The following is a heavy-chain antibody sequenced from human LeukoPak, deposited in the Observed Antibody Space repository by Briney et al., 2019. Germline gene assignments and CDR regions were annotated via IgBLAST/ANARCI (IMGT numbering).Heavy chain of an antibody. Sequence: SETLSLTCTVSGGSISSSSYYWGWIRQPPGKGLEWIGSIYYSGSAYYNPSLKSRVTISVDTSKNQFSLKLSSVAAADMAVYYCAKLTPIGELQLDAFDIWGQGTMVTVSS. J-gene: IGHJ3*02. CDR1: GGSISSSSYY. CDR2: IYYSGSA. V-gene: IGHV4-39*07. D-gene: IGHD3-10*01. CDR3: AKLTPIGELQLDAFDI.